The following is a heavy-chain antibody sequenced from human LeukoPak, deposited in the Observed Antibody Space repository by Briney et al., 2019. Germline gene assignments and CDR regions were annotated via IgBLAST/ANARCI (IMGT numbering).Heavy chain of an antibody. V-gene: IGHV3-33*01. CDR2: IWYDGSNK. CDR1: GFTFSSYG. CDR3: AREQRDMITFGGVILTYYFDY. D-gene: IGHD3-16*02. J-gene: IGHJ4*02. Sequence: GRSLRLSCAASGFTFSSYGMHWVRQAPGKGLEWVAVIWYDGSNKYYADSVKGRFTISRDNSKNTLYLQMNGLRAEDTAVYYCAREQRDMITFGGVILTYYFDYWGQGTLVTVSS.